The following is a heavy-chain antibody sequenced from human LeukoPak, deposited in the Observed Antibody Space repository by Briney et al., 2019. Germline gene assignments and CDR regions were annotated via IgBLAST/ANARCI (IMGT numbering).Heavy chain of an antibody. D-gene: IGHD4-23*01. V-gene: IGHV4-31*03. CDR2: IYYSGST. CDR3: ARRPTTVVTQYYFDY. Sequence: PSQTLSLTCTVSGGSISSGGYSWSWIRQHQGKGLEWIGYIYYSGSTYYNPSLKSRVTISVDTSKNQFSLKLSSVTAADTAVYYCARRPTTVVTQYYFDYWGQGTLVTVSS. J-gene: IGHJ4*02. CDR1: GGSISSGGYS.